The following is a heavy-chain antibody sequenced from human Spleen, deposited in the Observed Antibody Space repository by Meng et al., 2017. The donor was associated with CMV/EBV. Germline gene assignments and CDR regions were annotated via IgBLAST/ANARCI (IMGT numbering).Heavy chain of an antibody. CDR1: FSSYA. J-gene: IGHJ5*02. Sequence: FSSYAISWLRKAPGQGLEWMGGLIRIFGTANYAQEFPGRVTITTDESTSTAYMELSSLRSEDTAVYYCARGYCSSTSCYHSYNWFDPWGQGTLVTVSS. D-gene: IGHD2-2*01. CDR3: ARGYCSSTSCYHSYNWFDP. CDR2: LIRIFGTA. V-gene: IGHV1-69*05.